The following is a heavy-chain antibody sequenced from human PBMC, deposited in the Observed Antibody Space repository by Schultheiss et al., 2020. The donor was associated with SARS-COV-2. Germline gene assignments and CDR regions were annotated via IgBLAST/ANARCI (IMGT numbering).Heavy chain of an antibody. J-gene: IGHJ4*02. CDR2: ISYDGSNK. V-gene: IGHV3-30*05. CDR3: AREYSSSFDY. CDR1: GFTFSSYS. Sequence: GGSLRLSCAASGFTFSSYSMNWVRQAPGKGLEWVAVISYDGSNKYYADSVKGRFTISRDNSKNTLYLQMNSLRAEDTAVYYCAREYSSSFDYWGQGTLVTVSS. D-gene: IGHD6-6*01.